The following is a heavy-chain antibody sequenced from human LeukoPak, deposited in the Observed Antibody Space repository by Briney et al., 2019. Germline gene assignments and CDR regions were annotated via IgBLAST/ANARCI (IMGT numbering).Heavy chain of an antibody. V-gene: IGHV3-15*01. CDR1: GFTFSNVW. CDR2: IKTKTDGGTT. Sequence: KPGGSLRLSCEASGFTFSNVWMNWVRQAPGKGLEWLGRIKTKTDGGTTEYAAPVKGRFTISRDDSKNTVHLQMNSLKTEDTALYYRVTRVKSTGDYWGQGTLVTVSS. D-gene: IGHD1-1*01. CDR3: VTRVKSTGDY. J-gene: IGHJ4*02.